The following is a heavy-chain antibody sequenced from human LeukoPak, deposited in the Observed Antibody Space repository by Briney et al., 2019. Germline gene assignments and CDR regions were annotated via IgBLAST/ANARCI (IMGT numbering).Heavy chain of an antibody. CDR2: ISYDGSNK. CDR1: GFTFSSYG. D-gene: IGHD3-9*01. CDR3: AKDISYDILTGNNFDY. V-gene: IGHV3-30*18. Sequence: GRSLRLSCAASGFTFSSYGMHWVRQAPGKGLEWVAVISYDGSNKYYADSVKGRFTISRDNAKNSLYLQMNSLRAEDMALYYCAKDISYDILTGNNFDYWGQGTLVTVSS. J-gene: IGHJ4*02.